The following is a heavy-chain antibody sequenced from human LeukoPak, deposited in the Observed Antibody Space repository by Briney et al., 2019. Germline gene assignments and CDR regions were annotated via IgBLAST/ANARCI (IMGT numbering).Heavy chain of an antibody. CDR1: GFTFSEHY. J-gene: IGHJ4*02. D-gene: IGHD1-26*01. V-gene: IGHV3-20*04. CDR3: ARRGVVGATEFEY. CDR2: INWNGDST. Sequence: GGSLRLSCAASGFTFSEHYMSWVRQALGKGLEWVSNINWNGDSTGYADSVKGRFTISRDNAKNSLYLQMNSLRAEDTALYYCARRGVVGATEFEYWGQGTLVTVSS.